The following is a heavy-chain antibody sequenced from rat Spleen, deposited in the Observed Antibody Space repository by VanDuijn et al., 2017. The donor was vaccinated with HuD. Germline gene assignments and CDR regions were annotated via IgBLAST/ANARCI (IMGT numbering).Heavy chain of an antibody. D-gene: IGHD1-5*01. CDR2: ISVGGGIT. J-gene: IGHJ4*01. V-gene: IGHV5-25*01. CDR1: GVTFSNSA. CDR3: ARHRDNYGVMDA. Sequence: EVLLVESGGGLVQPGRSLKLSCTASGVTFSNSAMTWVRQAPTKGLEWVASISVGGGITNYRDSEKGRFTISRDKAKSTLYLQMDSLRSEDTATYDCARHRDNYGVMDAWGQGASVTVSS.